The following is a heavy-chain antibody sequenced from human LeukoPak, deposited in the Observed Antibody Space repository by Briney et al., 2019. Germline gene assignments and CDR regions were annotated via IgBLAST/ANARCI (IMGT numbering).Heavy chain of an antibody. CDR1: GGTFSSYA. V-gene: IGHV1-69*04. CDR3: ARELLWFGELRFDY. D-gene: IGHD3-10*01. CDR2: IIPILGIA. Sequence: SVKVSCKASGGTFSSYAISWVRQAPGQGLEWMGRIIPILGIANYAQKFQGRVTITADKSTSTAYTELSSLRSEDTAVYYCARELLWFGELRFDYWGQGTLVTVSS. J-gene: IGHJ4*02.